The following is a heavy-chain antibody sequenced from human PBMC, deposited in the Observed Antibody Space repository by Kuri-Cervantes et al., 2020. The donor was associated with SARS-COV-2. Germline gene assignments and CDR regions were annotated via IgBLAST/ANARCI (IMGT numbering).Heavy chain of an antibody. CDR3: ARPSRGGFDY. CDR2: ITENGRKT. CDR1: GFTFSSFA. J-gene: IGHJ4*02. Sequence: GVLKISCAASGFTFSSFAMSWVRQAPGKGLEWVSAITENGRKTYFADSVKGRFTISRDNSKSMLFLQMSGLTDEDTARYYCARPSRGGFDYWGQGSLVTVSS. V-gene: IGHV3-23*01.